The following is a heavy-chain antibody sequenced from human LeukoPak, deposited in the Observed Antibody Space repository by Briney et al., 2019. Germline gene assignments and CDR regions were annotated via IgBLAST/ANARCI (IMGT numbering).Heavy chain of an antibody. CDR2: IYTSGST. V-gene: IGHV4-61*02. Sequence: SETLSLTCTVSGNSISSGDNYWSWIRQPAGKGLEWIGRIYTSGSTNYNPYLKSRVTISGDTSKNQFSLRLSSVTAADTAVYYCARNDRALSSRLLIDYWGQGTLVTVSS. J-gene: IGHJ4*02. CDR3: ARNDRALSSRLLIDY. D-gene: IGHD3-22*01. CDR1: GNSISSGDNY.